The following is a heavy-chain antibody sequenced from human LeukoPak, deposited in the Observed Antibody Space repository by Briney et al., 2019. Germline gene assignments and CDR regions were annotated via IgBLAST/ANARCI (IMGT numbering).Heavy chain of an antibody. CDR3: ARDLRVEAATIYYYYGMHV. CDR2: IYTSGST. V-gene: IGHV4-4*07. J-gene: IGHJ6*02. Sequence: SETLSLTCTVSGGSISSYYWSWIRQPAGKGLEWIGRIYTSGSTNYNPSLKSRVTMSVDTSKNQFSLKLSSVTAADTAVYYCARDLRVEAATIYYYYGMHVWGQGTTVTVSS. D-gene: IGHD2-15*01. CDR1: GGSISSYY.